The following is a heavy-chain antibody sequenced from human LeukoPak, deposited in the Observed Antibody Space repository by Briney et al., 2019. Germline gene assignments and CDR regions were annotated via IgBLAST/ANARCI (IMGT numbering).Heavy chain of an antibody. D-gene: IGHD6-19*01. J-gene: IGHJ4*02. CDR3: TTRIAVAGVFDY. CDR1: GFTFPSYG. CDR2: IKSKTDGGTT. V-gene: IGHV3-15*01. Sequence: PGGSLRLSCAASGFTFPSYGMHWIRQAPGKGLEWVGRIKSKTDGGTTDYAAPVKGRFTISRDDSKNTLYLQMNSLKTEDTAVYYCTTRIAVAGVFDYWGQGTLVTVSS.